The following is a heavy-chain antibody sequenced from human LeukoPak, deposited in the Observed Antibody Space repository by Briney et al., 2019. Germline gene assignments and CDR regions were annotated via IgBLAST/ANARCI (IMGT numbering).Heavy chain of an antibody. D-gene: IGHD1-26*01. V-gene: IGHV4-39*01. J-gene: IGHJ4*02. Sequence: SETLSLTCTVSGGSISSSGYYWGWIRLPPGKGLEWIGSIYHSGSTYCAPSLKSRVTLSVDTSKNQFSLKLGSVTAADTAVYYCARHALTKVGTTPYYLDYWGQGTLVTVSS. CDR3: ARHALTKVGTTPYYLDY. CDR1: GGSISSSGYY. CDR2: IYHSGST.